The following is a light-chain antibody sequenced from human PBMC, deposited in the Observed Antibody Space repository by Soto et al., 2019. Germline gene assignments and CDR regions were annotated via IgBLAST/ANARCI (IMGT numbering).Light chain of an antibody. Sequence: DIQMTQSPSTLSASVGDRVTITCRASQSISSGLAWYQQKPGKAPKLLIYKASSLESGVPSRLSGSGSGTEFTLTISSLQPDDFATYYCQQYNSPMYTFGQGTKLQIK. V-gene: IGKV1-5*03. CDR2: KAS. J-gene: IGKJ2*01. CDR1: QSISSG. CDR3: QQYNSPMYT.